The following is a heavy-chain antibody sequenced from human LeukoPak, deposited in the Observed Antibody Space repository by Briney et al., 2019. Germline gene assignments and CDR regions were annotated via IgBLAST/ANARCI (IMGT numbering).Heavy chain of an antibody. D-gene: IGHD2-2*01. CDR2: IYYSGST. V-gene: IGHV4-39*01. J-gene: IGHJ6*03. CDR3: ARRYCSSTSCYWNYYYMDV. Sequence: SETLSLTCTVSGGSISSSSYYWGWIRQPPGKGLEWIGSIYYSGSTYYNPSLKSRVTISVDTSKNQFSLKLSSVTAADTAVYYCARRYCSSTSCYWNYYYMDVWGKGTTVTVSS. CDR1: GGSISSSSYY.